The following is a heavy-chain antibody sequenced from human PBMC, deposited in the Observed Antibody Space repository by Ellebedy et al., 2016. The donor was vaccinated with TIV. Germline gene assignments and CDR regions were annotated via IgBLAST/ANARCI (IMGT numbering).Heavy chain of an antibody. D-gene: IGHD5-24*01. CDR2: IIPIFGTA. Sequence: AASVKVSCKASGYTFTSYGVSWVRQAPGQGLEWMGGIIPIFGTANYAQKVQGRVTITADESTSTAYMELSSLRSEDTAVYYCAREMATRNAFDIWGQGTMVTVSS. CDR1: GYTFTSYG. J-gene: IGHJ3*02. V-gene: IGHV1-69*13. CDR3: AREMATRNAFDI.